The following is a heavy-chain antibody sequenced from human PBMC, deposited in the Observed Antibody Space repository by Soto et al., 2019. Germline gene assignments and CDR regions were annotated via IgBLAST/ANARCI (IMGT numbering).Heavy chain of an antibody. Sequence: GGSLRLSCAASGFTFNNYGMHWVRQAPGKGLEWVAVIWNDGNGYYYANSVKGRFTISRDNSKNTLYLKMSSLKVEDTAVYYFSRRQISPPTRGAAAARGGIDVWGQGTTVTVSS. CDR2: IWNDGNGY. J-gene: IGHJ6*01. CDR1: GFTFNNYG. V-gene: IGHV3-33*01. D-gene: IGHD6-13*01. CDR3: SRRQISPPTRGAAAARGGIDV.